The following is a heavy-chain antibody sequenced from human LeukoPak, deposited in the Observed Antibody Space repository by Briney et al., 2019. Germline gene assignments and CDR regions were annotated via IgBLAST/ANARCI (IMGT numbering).Heavy chain of an antibody. Sequence: SETLSLTCTVSGGSISSSSYYWGCIRQPPGKGLEWIGSIYYSGSTYYNPSLKSRVTISVDTSKNQFSLKLSSVTAADTAVYYCQGNIPAFGIWGQGTMVTVSS. CDR2: IYYSGST. CDR3: QGNIPAFGI. V-gene: IGHV4-39*01. D-gene: IGHD2/OR15-2a*01. CDR1: GGSISSSSYY. J-gene: IGHJ3*02.